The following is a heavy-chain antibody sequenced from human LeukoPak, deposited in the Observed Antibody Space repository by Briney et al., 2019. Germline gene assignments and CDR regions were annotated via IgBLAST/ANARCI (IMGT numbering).Heavy chain of an antibody. CDR3: AKVWVILRYFDWLHYDY. CDR2: ISGSGGST. D-gene: IGHD3-9*01. J-gene: IGHJ4*02. Sequence: PGGSLRLSCAASGFTFSSYGMSWVRQAPGKGLEWVSAISGSGGSTYYADSVKGRFTISRDNSKNTLYLQMNSLRAEDTAVYYCAKVWVILRYFDWLHYDYWGQGTLVTVSS. CDR1: GFTFSSYG. V-gene: IGHV3-23*01.